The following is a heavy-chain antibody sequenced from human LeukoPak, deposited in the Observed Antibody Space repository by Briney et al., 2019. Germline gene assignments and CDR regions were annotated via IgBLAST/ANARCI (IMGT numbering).Heavy chain of an antibody. CDR3: ARVFGSGIAARLFSENFDY. Sequence: ASVKVSCKASGYTFTSYGISWVRQAPGQGLEWMGWISAYNGNTNYAQKLQGRVTMTTDTSTSTAYMELRSLGSDDTAVYYCARVFGSGIAARLFSENFDYWGQGTLVTVSS. D-gene: IGHD6-6*01. V-gene: IGHV1-18*01. CDR1: GYTFTSYG. CDR2: ISAYNGNT. J-gene: IGHJ4*02.